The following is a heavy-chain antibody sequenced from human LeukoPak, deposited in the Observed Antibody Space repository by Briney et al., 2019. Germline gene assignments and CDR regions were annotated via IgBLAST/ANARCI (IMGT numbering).Heavy chain of an antibody. Sequence: ASVKVSCKASGYTFTGYYMHWMRQAPGQGLEWMGWINPNSGGTNYAQKFQGRVTMTRDTSITTAYMELSRLRSDDTAVYYCARGGILTGYSYNWFDPWGQGTLVTVSS. V-gene: IGHV1-2*02. CDR3: ARGGILTGYSYNWFDP. CDR1: GYTFTGYY. J-gene: IGHJ5*02. D-gene: IGHD3-9*01. CDR2: INPNSGGT.